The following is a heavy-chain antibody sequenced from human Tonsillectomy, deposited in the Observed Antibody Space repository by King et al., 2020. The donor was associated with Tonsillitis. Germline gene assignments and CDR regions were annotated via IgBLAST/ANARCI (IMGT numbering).Heavy chain of an antibody. Sequence: VQLVESGGGVVQPGRSLRLSCAASGFTFSSFGMHWVRQAPGKGLEWVALISYDGRNTYYADSVKGRFAISRDNSKNTLYLQMNSLRAEDTAVYYCAKSPSLGRSWANHYYDGMDVWGQGTTVTVSS. CDR1: GFTFSSFG. CDR3: AKSPSLGRSWANHYYDGMDV. D-gene: IGHD6-13*01. V-gene: IGHV3-30*18. J-gene: IGHJ6*02. CDR2: ISYDGRNT.